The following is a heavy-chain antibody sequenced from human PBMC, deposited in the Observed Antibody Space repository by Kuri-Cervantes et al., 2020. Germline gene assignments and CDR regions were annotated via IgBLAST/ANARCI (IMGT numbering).Heavy chain of an antibody. CDR2: SNAGNGNT. CDR3: ARTVYYDILTGYYTWFDP. CDR1: GYTFTSYA. V-gene: IGHV1-3*02. J-gene: IGHJ5*02. Sequence: SVKVSCKASGYTFTSYAMHWVRQAPGQRLEWMGWSNAGNGNTKYSQEFQGRVTITRDTSASTAYMELRSLRSDDTAVYYCARTVYYDILTGYYTWFDPWGQGTLVTVSS. D-gene: IGHD3-9*01.